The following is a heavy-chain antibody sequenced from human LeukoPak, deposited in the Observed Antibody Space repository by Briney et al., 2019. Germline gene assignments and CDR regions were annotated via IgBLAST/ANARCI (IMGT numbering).Heavy chain of an antibody. J-gene: IGHJ4*02. Sequence: PGGSLRLSCAASGFTFSSYGMHWVRQAPGKGLEWVAVISYDGSNKYYADSVKGRFTISRDNSKNTLYLQMNSLRAEDTAVYYCANDSFPDNSCYSPDYWGQGTLVTVSS. CDR3: ANDSFPDNSCYSPDY. CDR2: ISYDGSNK. D-gene: IGHD2-15*01. V-gene: IGHV3-30*18. CDR1: GFTFSSYG.